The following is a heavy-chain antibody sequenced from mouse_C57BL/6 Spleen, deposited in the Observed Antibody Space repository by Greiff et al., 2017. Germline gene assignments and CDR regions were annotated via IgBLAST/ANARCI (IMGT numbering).Heavy chain of an antibody. V-gene: IGHV1-72*01. Sequence: VQLQQPGAELVKPGASVKLSCKASGYTFTSYWMHWVKQRPGRGLEWIGRIDPNSGGTKYNEKFKSKATLTVDKPSSTAYMQLSSLTSEDSAVYYCASSIYDGYYVYYAMDYWGQGTSVTVSS. D-gene: IGHD2-3*01. CDR1: GYTFTSYW. CDR2: IDPNSGGT. CDR3: ASSIYDGYYVYYAMDY. J-gene: IGHJ4*01.